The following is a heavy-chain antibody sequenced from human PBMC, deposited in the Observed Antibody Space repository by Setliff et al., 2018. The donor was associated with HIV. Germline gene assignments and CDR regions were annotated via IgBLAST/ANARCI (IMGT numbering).Heavy chain of an antibody. D-gene: IGHD3-22*01. V-gene: IGHV5-51*01. CDR2: IYPGDSDT. CDR1: GYSFTGYW. CDR3: ARHSHYDRSGYYYHKMPDDAFDI. J-gene: IGHJ3*02. Sequence: SCKASGYSFTGYWIGWARQMPGKGLEWMGIIYPGDSDTRYSPSFQGQVTISTDKSISTAFLQWSSLEASDTAMYYCARHSHYDRSGYYYHKMPDDAFDIWGQGTMVTVSS.